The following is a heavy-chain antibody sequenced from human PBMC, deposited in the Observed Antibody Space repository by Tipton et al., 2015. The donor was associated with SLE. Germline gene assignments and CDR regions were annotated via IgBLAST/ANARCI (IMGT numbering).Heavy chain of an antibody. V-gene: IGHV4-39*07. D-gene: IGHD6-19*01. J-gene: IGHJ4*02. CDR2: IYYSGST. CDR1: GGSISSSSYY. CDR3: AGLAPTGSGRGY. Sequence: TLSLTCTVSGGSISSSSYYWGWIRQPPGKGLEWIGSIYYSGSTYYNPSLKSRVTISVDTSKNQFSLKLSSVTAADTAVYYCAGLAPTGSGRGYWGQGTLVTVSS.